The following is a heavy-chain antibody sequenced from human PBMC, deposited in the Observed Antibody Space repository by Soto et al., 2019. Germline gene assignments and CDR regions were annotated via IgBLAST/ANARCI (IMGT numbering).Heavy chain of an antibody. CDR2: ISGNSFNI. CDR1: GFTFSSYN. D-gene: IGHD2-15*01. CDR3: ARDACSGGVCYSTY. J-gene: IGHJ4*01. V-gene: IGHV3-21*01. Sequence: GGSLRLSCAASGFTFSSYNMNWVRQAPGKGLEWVSSISGNSFNIHYADSVKGRFTISRDNAKNSLYLQMSSLRAEDTAVYYCARDACSGGVCYSTYWGQGALVTVSS.